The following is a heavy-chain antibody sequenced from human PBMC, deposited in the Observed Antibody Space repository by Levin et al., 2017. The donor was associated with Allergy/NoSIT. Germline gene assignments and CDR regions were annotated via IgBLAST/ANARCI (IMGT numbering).Heavy chain of an antibody. Sequence: ESGPTLVKPTQTLTLTCTFSGFSLSTSGMCVTWIRQPPGKALEWLARIDWDDDKYYSTSLKTRRTISKDTSKNQVGLPMTTMDPVDPATYYGARIPHLGHSYGYYYGMDVLGQGATVTVSS. J-gene: IGHJ6*02. V-gene: IGHV2-70*11. D-gene: IGHD5-18*01. CDR2: IDWDDDK. CDR3: ARIPHLGHSYGYYYGMDV. CDR1: GFSLSTSGMC.